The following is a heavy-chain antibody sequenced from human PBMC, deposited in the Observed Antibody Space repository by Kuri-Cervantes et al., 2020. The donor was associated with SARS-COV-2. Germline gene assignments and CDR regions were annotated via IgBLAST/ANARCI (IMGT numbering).Heavy chain of an antibody. CDR2: IYYSGST. J-gene: IGHJ4*02. D-gene: IGHD6-13*01. CDR3: AKAVRRIAAARYDFDY. Sequence: SETLSLTCTVSGGSISSSSYYWGWIRQPPGKGLEWIGSIYYSGSTYYNTSLKSRVTISVDTSKNQFSLKLSSVTAADTAVYYCAKAVRRIAAARYDFDYWGQGTLVTVSS. CDR1: GGSISSSSYY. V-gene: IGHV4-39*07.